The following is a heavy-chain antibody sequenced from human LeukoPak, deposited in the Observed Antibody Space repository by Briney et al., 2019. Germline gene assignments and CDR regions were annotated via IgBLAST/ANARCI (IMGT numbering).Heavy chain of an antibody. CDR1: GGSISSGGYY. CDR3: ARHTRPMVRGIDY. Sequence: PSETLSLTCTVSGGSISSGGYYWSWIRQHPGKGLEWIGYIYYSGSTYYNPSLKSRVTISVDTSKNQFSLKLSSVTAADTAVYYCARHTRPMVRGIDYWGQGTLVTVSS. D-gene: IGHD3-10*01. CDR2: IYYSGST. V-gene: IGHV4-31*03. J-gene: IGHJ4*02.